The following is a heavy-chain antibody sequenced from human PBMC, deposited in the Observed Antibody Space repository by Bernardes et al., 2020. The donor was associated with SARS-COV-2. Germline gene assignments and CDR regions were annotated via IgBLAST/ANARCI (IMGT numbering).Heavy chain of an antibody. V-gene: IGHV4-59*01. CDR3: ARAHCSGGSCYLTRGSYGMDV. CDR1: GGSISSYY. CDR2: IYYSGST. D-gene: IGHD2-15*01. Sequence: LSLPFPFSGGSISSYYWSWIRQPPGKGLEWIGYIYYSGSTNYNPSLKSRVTISVDTSKNQFSLKLSSVTAADTAVYYCARAHCSGGSCYLTRGSYGMDVWGQGTTVTVSS. J-gene: IGHJ6*02.